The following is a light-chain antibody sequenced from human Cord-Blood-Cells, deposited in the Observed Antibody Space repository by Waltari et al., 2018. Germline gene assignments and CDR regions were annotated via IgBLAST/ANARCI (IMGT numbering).Light chain of an antibody. J-gene: IGLJ3*02. V-gene: IGLV2-23*01. CDR1: SMDIGSYNL. CDR2: EGS. CDR3: CSYACSSTWV. Sequence: QSALTQPASVSGSPGQSITIPCTRTSMDIGSYNLVTWYQQHPGKAPKLMIYEGSKRPSGVSNRFSGSKSGNTASLTISGLQAGDEADYSCCSYACSSTWVFGGGTKLTVL.